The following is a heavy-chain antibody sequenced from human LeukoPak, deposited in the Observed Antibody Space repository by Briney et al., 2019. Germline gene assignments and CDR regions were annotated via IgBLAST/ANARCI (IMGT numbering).Heavy chain of an antibody. D-gene: IGHD6-13*01. J-gene: IGHJ6*03. CDR2: ISYYGSNK. CDR3: ARAGYSSSWYLFYYYYYMDV. CDR1: GFTFSSYA. V-gene: IGHV3-30*01. Sequence: GRSLRLSCAACGFTFSSYAMHWVRQAPGKGLEGVAVISYYGSNKYYADFVKGRFTICRDNSKNTLYLKMKRLRAEDTAVYYCARAGYSSSWYLFYYYYYMDVWGKGTTVTVSS.